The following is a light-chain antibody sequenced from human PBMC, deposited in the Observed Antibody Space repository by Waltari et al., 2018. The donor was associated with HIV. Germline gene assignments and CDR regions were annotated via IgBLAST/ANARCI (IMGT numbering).Light chain of an antibody. CDR3: QQYTNWPLT. J-gene: IGKJ4*01. CDR1: QSVSSD. CDR2: GAS. V-gene: IGKV3-15*01. Sequence: EIVMTQSPATLSVSPGERVTLSCRASQSVSSDLAWYQQKPGQAPRLLIYGASTRATGIPARFSGSGSGTEFTLTISSLQSEDFAVYYCQQYTNWPLTFGGGTKVEIK.